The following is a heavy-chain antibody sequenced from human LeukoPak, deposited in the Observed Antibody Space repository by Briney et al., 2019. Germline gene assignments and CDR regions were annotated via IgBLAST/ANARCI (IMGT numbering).Heavy chain of an antibody. CDR1: GGTFSSYA. V-gene: IGHV1-69*04. CDR3: AREGRAPIQLWLPDYYYYGMDV. D-gene: IGHD5-18*01. Sequence: SVKVSCKASGGTFSSYAISWVRQAPGQGPEWMGRIIPILGIANYAQKFQGRVTITADKSTSTAYMELSSLRSEDTAVYYCAREGRAPIQLWLPDYYYYGMDVWGQGTTVTVSS. CDR2: IIPILGIA. J-gene: IGHJ6*02.